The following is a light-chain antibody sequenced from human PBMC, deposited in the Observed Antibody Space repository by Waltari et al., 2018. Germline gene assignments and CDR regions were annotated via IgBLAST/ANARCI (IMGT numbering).Light chain of an antibody. CDR3: SSYTTSSTLV. J-gene: IGLJ3*02. CDR2: DVT. CDR1: SIDVGRYNY. Sequence: QSALTQPASVSGSPGQSITISCSGTSIDVGRYNYVSWYQHHPGKAPKLMIYDVTKRPSGVSNRFSGSKSGNTASLTISGLQAEDEADYYCSSYTTSSTLVFGGGTKLTVL. V-gene: IGLV2-14*03.